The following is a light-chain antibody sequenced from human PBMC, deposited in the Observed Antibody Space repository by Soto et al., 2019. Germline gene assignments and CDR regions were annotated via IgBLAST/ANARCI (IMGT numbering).Light chain of an antibody. CDR1: SSDVGGHNF. Sequence: QSVLTQPASVSGSPGQSITISCTGTSSDVGGHNFVSWYQQHPGRAPKLMIYDVRNRPSGVSNRFSGSKSANTASLTISGLQAEYEADYYCSSYSSSGNLVFGGGTKLTVL. V-gene: IGLV2-14*01. CDR2: DVR. CDR3: SSYSSSGNLV. J-gene: IGLJ2*01.